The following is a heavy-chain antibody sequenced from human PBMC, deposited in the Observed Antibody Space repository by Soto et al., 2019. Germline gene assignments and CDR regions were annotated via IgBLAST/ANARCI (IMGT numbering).Heavy chain of an antibody. CDR2: IFWNDEK. Sequence: QITLKESGPTLVKPTQTLTLTCTFSGFSLSTSGVGVAWVRQPPGQALEWLAFIFWNDEKHYRPSLKSRLTILKATSKNQVVLTMTNVDPMVTGTYYCAGRDGYHPNHFEYWGQGALVTVSS. CDR3: AGRDGYHPNHFEY. V-gene: IGHV2-5*01. CDR1: GFSLSTSGVG. D-gene: IGHD5-12*01. J-gene: IGHJ4*02.